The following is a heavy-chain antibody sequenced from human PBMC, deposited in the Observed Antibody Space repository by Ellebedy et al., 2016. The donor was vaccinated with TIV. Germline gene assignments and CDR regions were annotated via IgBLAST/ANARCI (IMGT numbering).Heavy chain of an antibody. CDR1: GGSISSSSYY. D-gene: IGHD3-16*01. V-gene: IGHV4-39*01. Sequence: SETLSLTCTVSGGSISSSSYYWGWIRQPPGKGLEWIGSIYYSGSTYYNPSLKSRVTISVDTSKNQFSLQLNSVTPEDTAAYYCARGWFGSGMGVWGQGTTVTVSS. J-gene: IGHJ6*02. CDR2: IYYSGST. CDR3: ARGWFGSGMGV.